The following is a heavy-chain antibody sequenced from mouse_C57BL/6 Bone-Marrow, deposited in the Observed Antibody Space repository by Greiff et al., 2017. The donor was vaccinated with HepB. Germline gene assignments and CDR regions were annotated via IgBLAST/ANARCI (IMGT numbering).Heavy chain of an antibody. V-gene: IGHV14-4*01. J-gene: IGHJ2*01. D-gene: IGHD1-1*02. Sequence: VQLQQSGAELVRPGASVKLSCTASGFNIKDDYMHWVKQRPEQGLEWIGWIDPENGDTEYASKFQGKATITADTSSNTAYLQLSSLTSEDTAVYYCTTKVGVFFDYWGQGTTLTVSS. CDR3: TTKVGVFFDY. CDR2: IDPENGDT. CDR1: GFNIKDDY.